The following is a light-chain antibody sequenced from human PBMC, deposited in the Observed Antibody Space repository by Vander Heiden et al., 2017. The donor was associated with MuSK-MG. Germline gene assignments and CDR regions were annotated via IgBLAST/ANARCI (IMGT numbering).Light chain of an antibody. J-gene: IGKJ3*01. CDR3: QQRSNWRFT. V-gene: IGKV3-11*01. Sequence: EIVLTQSPATLSLSPGERAPLSRRASQSVSSYLAWYQQKPGQAPRLLIYDASNRATGIPARFSGSGSGTDFTLTISSLEPEDFAVYYCQQRSNWRFTFGPGTKVEIK. CDR2: DAS. CDR1: QSVSSY.